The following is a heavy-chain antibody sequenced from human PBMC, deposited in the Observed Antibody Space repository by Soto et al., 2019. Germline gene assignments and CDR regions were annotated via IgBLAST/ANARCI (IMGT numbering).Heavy chain of an antibody. Sequence: LSLTCAASGFTFSSYAMHWVRQAPGKGLGWVAVISYDGSNKYYADSVKGRFTISRDNSKNTLYLQMNSLRAEDTAVYYCANNIVVVPADYYGMDVWGQGTTVTVSS. D-gene: IGHD2-2*01. CDR3: ANNIVVVPADYYGMDV. CDR1: GFTFSSYA. CDR2: ISYDGSNK. J-gene: IGHJ6*02. V-gene: IGHV3-30-3*01.